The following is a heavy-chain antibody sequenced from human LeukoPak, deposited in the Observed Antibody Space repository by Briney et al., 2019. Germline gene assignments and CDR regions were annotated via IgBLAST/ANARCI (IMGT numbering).Heavy chain of an antibody. D-gene: IGHD6-13*01. V-gene: IGHV1-8*01. CDR1: GYTFTSYD. CDR2: MNPNSGNT. CDR3: ARGRSSSSSSPFDY. J-gene: IGHJ4*02. Sequence: GASVKVSCKASGYTFTSYDINWVRQATGQGVEWMGWMNPNSGNTGYAQKFQGRVTMTRNTSISTAYMELSSLRSEDTAVYYCARGRSSSSSSPFDYWGQGTLVTVSS.